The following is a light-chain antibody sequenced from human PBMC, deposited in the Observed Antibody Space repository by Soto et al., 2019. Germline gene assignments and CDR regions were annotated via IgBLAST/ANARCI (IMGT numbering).Light chain of an antibody. CDR3: QQYNNWPPVT. CDR2: DTS. V-gene: IGKV3-20*01. CDR1: QSLTNSF. Sequence: EIVLTQSPGTLSLSPGERATLSCRASQSLTNSFIAWYQQKPGQAPRLLIYDTSSRATGIPDRFSGSGSGTEFTLTISSLQSEDFAVYYCQQYNNWPPVTFGQGTKVDIK. J-gene: IGKJ1*01.